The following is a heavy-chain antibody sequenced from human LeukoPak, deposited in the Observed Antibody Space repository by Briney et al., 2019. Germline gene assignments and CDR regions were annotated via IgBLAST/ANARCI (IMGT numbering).Heavy chain of an antibody. Sequence: ASVKVSCKAPGYTFTGYYMHWVRQAPGQGLEWMGWINPNSGGTNYAQKFQGRVTMTRDTSISTAYMELSRLRSDDTAVYYCARFGDYSGAFDIWGQGTMVTVSS. V-gene: IGHV1-2*02. CDR2: INPNSGGT. J-gene: IGHJ3*02. CDR3: ARFGDYSGAFDI. D-gene: IGHD4-17*01. CDR1: GYTFTGYY.